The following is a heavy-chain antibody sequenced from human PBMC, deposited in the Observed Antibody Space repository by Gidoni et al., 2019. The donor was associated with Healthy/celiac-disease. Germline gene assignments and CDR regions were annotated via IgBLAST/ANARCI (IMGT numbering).Heavy chain of an antibody. CDR1: GFTFSSYA. V-gene: IGHV3-23*01. CDR3: AKGPFVVVVAAPWYGMDV. D-gene: IGHD2-15*01. CDR2: ISGSGGST. J-gene: IGHJ6*02. Sequence: EVQLLESGGGLVQPGGSLRLSCAASGFTFSSYAMSWLRQAPGKGLEWVSAISGSGGSTYYADSVKGRFTISRDNSKNTLYLQMNSLRAEDTAVYYCAKGPFVVVVAAPWYGMDVWGQGTTVTVSS.